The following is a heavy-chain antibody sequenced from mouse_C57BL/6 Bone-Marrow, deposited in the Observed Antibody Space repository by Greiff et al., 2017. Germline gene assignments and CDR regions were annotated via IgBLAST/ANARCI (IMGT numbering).Heavy chain of an antibody. D-gene: IGHD1-1*01. V-gene: IGHV1-82*01. J-gene: IGHJ2*01. CDR1: GYAFSSSW. CDR2: IYPGDGDT. CDR3: ARSITTVVKFDY. Sequence: VQLQQSGPELVKPGASVKISCKASGYAFSSSWMNWVKQRPGKGLEWIGRIYPGDGDTNYNGKFKGKATLAADKSSGTAYMQLSSLTSEVSAVYFCARSITTVVKFDYWGQGTTLRVSS.